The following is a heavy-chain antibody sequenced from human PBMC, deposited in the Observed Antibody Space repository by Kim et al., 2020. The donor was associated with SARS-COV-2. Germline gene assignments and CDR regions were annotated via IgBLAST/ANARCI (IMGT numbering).Heavy chain of an antibody. CDR3: ARVWVQDIVVVPAAHRGGYYYYYMDV. J-gene: IGHJ6*03. V-gene: IGHV1-8*01. Sequence: ASVKVSCKASGYTFTSYDINWVRQATGQGLEWMGWMNPNSGNTGYAQKFQGRVTMTRNTSISTAYMELSSLRSEDTAVYYCARVWVQDIVVVPAAHRGGYYYYYMDVWGKGTTVTVSS. D-gene: IGHD2-2*01. CDR1: GYTFTSYD. CDR2: MNPNSGNT.